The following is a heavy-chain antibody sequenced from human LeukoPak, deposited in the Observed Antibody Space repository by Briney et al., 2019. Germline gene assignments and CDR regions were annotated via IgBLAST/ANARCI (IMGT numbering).Heavy chain of an antibody. Sequence: ASVKVSCKASGYTFTTYDINWVRQAPGQGLEWMGWMNPNTGNTGYAQKFQGRVTMSSDTSINTACMELSSLRSEDTAVYYCARRSDYYDSSSYRYWGQGSPVTVSS. V-gene: IGHV1-8*01. CDR3: ARRSDYYDSSSYRY. D-gene: IGHD3-22*01. J-gene: IGHJ4*02. CDR1: GYTFTTYD. CDR2: MNPNTGNT.